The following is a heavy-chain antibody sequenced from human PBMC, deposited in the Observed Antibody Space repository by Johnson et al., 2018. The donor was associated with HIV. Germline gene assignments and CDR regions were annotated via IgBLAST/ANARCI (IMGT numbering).Heavy chain of an antibody. J-gene: IGHJ3*02. Sequence: QVQLVESGGGVVQPGRSLRLSCAASGFSFSNYYMSWIRQAPGEGLNWISYISSSGSTIYYADSVKGRFTISRDNAKNSLYLQMNSLRAEDTAIYYCARDRGAGSSGAFDIWGQGTMVTVSS. D-gene: IGHD6-6*01. CDR3: ARDRGAGSSGAFDI. CDR2: ISSSGSTI. V-gene: IGHV3-11*04. CDR1: GFSFSNYY.